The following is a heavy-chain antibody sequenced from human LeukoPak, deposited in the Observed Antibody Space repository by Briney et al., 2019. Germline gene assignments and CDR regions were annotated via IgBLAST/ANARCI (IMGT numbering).Heavy chain of an antibody. CDR2: ISYDGSNK. CDR1: GFTSSSYA. V-gene: IGHV3-30-3*01. CDR3: ARDPTGGIGSGQTRYYYYGMDV. D-gene: IGHD2-15*01. J-gene: IGHJ6*02. Sequence: GRSLRLSCAASGFTSSSYAMHWVRRAPGKGLEWVAVISYDGSNKYYADSVKGRFTISRDNSKNTLYLQMNSLRAEDTAVYYCARDPTGGIGSGQTRYYYYGMDVWGQGTTVTVSS.